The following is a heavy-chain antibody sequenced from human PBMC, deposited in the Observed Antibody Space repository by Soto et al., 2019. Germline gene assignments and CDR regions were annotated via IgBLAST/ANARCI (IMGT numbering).Heavy chain of an antibody. Sequence: QIQLVQSGGEVERPGASVTVSCEASGYIFTTYGLSWVRQTPAHGLEWMGWISADSGYTQYAQFLQGRVTMTRDTSTNTCYMELRDLTSDDTGIYYCARDRPPGSLYGMDAWGQGTAVTVSS. CDR3: ARDRPPGSLYGMDA. CDR1: GYIFTTYG. V-gene: IGHV1-18*01. J-gene: IGHJ6*02. CDR2: ISADSGYT.